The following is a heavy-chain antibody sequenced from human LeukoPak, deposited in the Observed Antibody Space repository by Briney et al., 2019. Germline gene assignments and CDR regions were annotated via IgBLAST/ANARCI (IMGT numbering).Heavy chain of an antibody. J-gene: IGHJ6*01. D-gene: IGHD2-15*01. CDR2: ISSSRSYI. Sequence: GGSLRLSCAASGFTFNTHNINWVRQAPGKGLEWVSSISSSRSYIYYADSVKGRFTISRDNAKNSLYLQMNSLRAEDTAVYFCARGGRRGGPYGMDVWGQGTTVIVSS. CDR3: ARGGRRGGPYGMDV. CDR1: GFTFNTHN. V-gene: IGHV3-21*01.